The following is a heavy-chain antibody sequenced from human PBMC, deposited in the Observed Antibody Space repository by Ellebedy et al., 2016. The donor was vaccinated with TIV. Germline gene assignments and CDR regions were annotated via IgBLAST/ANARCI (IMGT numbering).Heavy chain of an antibody. D-gene: IGHD3-22*01. Sequence: SVKVSXXASGGTFSSYAISWVRQAPGQGLEWMGGIIPIFGTANYAQKFQGRVTITADESTSTAYMEVGSLRSEDTAVYYCARVYSDRSGYDYWGQGTLVTVSS. J-gene: IGHJ4*02. CDR3: ARVYSDRSGYDY. CDR1: GGTFSSYA. CDR2: IIPIFGTA. V-gene: IGHV1-69*13.